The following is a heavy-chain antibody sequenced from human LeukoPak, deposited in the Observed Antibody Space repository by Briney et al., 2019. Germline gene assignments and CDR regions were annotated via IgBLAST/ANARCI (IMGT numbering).Heavy chain of an antibody. CDR2: IYYSGST. CDR3: ARSAPIAAAGTPYWFDP. J-gene: IGHJ5*02. D-gene: IGHD6-13*01. V-gene: IGHV4-59*01. Sequence: SETLSLTCTVSGGSISSYYWSWIRQPPGEGLEWIGYIYYSGSTNYNPSLKSRVTISVDTSKNQFSLKLSSVTAADTAVYYCARSAPIAAAGTPYWFDPWGQGTLVTVSS. CDR1: GGSISSYY.